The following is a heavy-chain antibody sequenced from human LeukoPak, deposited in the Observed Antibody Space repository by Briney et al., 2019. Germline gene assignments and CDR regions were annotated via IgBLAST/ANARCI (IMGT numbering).Heavy chain of an antibody. CDR1: GFTFSDYY. V-gene: IGHV3-23*01. J-gene: IGHJ4*02. Sequence: GGSLRLSCAASGFTFSDYYMSWIRQAPGKGLEWVSAISGSGGSTYYADSVKGRFTISRDNSKNTLYLQMNSLRAEDTAVYYCAKDLESSWGIFDYWGQGTLVTVSS. CDR2: ISGSGGST. CDR3: AKDLESSWGIFDY. D-gene: IGHD6-13*01.